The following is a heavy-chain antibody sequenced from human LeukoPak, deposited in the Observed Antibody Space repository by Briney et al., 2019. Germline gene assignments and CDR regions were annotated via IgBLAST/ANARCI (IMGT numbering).Heavy chain of an antibody. CDR3: ARAVCSGGSCYDWFDP. J-gene: IGHJ5*02. D-gene: IGHD2-15*01. CDR2: IYHSGST. CDR1: GGSISSSNW. V-gene: IGHV4-4*02. Sequence: SETLSLTCAVSGGSISSSNWWSWVRQPPGKGREWIGEIYHSGSTNYNPSLKSRVTISVDKSKNQFSLKLSSVTAADTAVYYCARAVCSGGSCYDWFDPWGQGTLVTVSS.